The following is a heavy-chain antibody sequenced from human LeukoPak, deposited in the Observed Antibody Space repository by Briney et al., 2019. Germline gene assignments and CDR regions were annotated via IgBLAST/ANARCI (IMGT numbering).Heavy chain of an antibody. D-gene: IGHD3-22*01. CDR1: GFTFSSYS. V-gene: IGHV3-48*04. J-gene: IGHJ3*02. Sequence: GGSLRLSCAASGFTFSSYSMNWVRQAPGKGLEWVSYISSSSSTIYYADSVKGRFTISRDNAKNSLYLQMNSLRAEDTAVYYCARAAMIVVVNDAFDIWGQGTMVTVSS. CDR2: ISSSSSTI. CDR3: ARAAMIVVVNDAFDI.